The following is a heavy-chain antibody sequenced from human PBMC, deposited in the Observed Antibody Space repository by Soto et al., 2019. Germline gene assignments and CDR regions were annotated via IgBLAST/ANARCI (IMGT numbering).Heavy chain of an antibody. CDR1: GFIFSSYA. CDR2: ISGNGRSL. V-gene: IGHV3-23*01. CDR3: AKHDFWTLYNTGLDS. Sequence: GGSLRLSCAASGFIFSSYAMSWVRQAPGRGLEWVSAISGNGRSLYYADSMKGRFTISRDNPRNTLYLQLNSLSAEDTAVYYCAKHDFWTLYNTGLDSWGQGTLVTVSS. J-gene: IGHJ4*02. D-gene: IGHD3-3*01.